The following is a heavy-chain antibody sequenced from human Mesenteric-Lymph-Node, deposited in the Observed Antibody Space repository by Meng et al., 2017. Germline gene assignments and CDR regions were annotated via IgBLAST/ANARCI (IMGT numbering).Heavy chain of an antibody. J-gene: IGHJ1*01. V-gene: IGHV4-30-4*01. Sequence: QVQLKGSGPGLVKPSQTLSLTCTVSGGSISSGDYYWSWIRQPPGKGLEWIGEIPHRGSSAYNPSLKSRVSMSIDKSKNQFSLKLTSVTAADTAVYHCLRGSGGSVWGQGTLVTVSS. CDR3: LRGSGGSV. CDR2: IPHRGSS. CDR1: GGSISSGDYY. D-gene: IGHD3-10*01.